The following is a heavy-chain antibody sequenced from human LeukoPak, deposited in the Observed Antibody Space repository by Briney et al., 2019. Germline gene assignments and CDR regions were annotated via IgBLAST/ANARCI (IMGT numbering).Heavy chain of an antibody. D-gene: IGHD2-21*02. J-gene: IGHJ4*02. CDR2: IYYSGST. Sequence: PSETLSLTCTVSGGYISSYYWSWIRQPPGKGLEWIGYIYYSGSTNYNPSLKSRVTISVDTSKNQFSLKLSSVTAADTAVYYCARGKVTTETHWGQGTLVTVSS. V-gene: IGHV4-59*08. CDR1: GGYISSYY. CDR3: ARGKVTTETH.